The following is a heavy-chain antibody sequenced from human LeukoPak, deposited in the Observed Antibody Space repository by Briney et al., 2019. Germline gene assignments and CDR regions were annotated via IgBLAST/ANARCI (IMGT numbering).Heavy chain of an antibody. J-gene: IGHJ4*02. CDR2: IIPIFGTA. CDR1: GGTFSSYA. D-gene: IGHD2-2*01. Sequence: ASVKVSCKASGGTFSSYAISWVRQAPGQGLEWMGGIIPIFGTANYAQKFQGRVTITADESTSTAYMEPSSLRSEDTAVYYCARDAGYCSSTSCSDNFDYWGQGTLVTVSS. V-gene: IGHV1-69*13. CDR3: ARDAGYCSSTSCSDNFDY.